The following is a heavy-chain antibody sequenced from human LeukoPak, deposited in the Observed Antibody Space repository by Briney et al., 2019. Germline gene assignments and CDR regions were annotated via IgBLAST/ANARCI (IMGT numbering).Heavy chain of an antibody. CDR2: IIPIFGTA. V-gene: IGHV1-69*01. J-gene: IGHJ4*02. D-gene: IGHD3-22*01. Sequence: SVKVSCKASGGTFSSYAISWVRQAPGQGLEWMGGIIPIFGTANYAQKFQGRVTITADESTSTAYMELSSLRSEDTAVYYCARLYYYDSSGYDDYWGQETLVTVSS. CDR1: GGTFSSYA. CDR3: ARLYYYDSSGYDDY.